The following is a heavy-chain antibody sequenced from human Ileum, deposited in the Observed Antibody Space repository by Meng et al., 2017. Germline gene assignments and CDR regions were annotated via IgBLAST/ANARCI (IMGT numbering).Heavy chain of an antibody. J-gene: IGHJ4*02. CDR1: GGWIITGDC. Sequence: ELPKSGGRLLVNPRTPPPLSAVVGGWIITGDCWSWVRQSPGKGLEWIGEINHSGSTNYNPSLESRATISVDKSKNNLSLKLSSVTAADSAVYYCARGSSTMDRDFDYWGQGTLVTVSS. CDR3: ARGSSTMDRDFDY. D-gene: IGHD3-3*01. CDR2: INHSGST. V-gene: IGHV4-4*03.